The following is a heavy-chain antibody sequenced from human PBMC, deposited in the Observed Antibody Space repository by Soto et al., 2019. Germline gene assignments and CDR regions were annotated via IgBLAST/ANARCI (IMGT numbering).Heavy chain of an antibody. CDR3: ARGGGYQGTYFDY. V-gene: IGHV4-4*02. CDR2: MYHFGTT. CDR1: GGSISTPYW. J-gene: IGHJ4*02. Sequence: SETLSLTCDVSGGSISTPYWWTWVRQSPGKGLEWIGQMYHFGTTNYNPSLKSRLTTSIDKSKNQFSLNLNSVTAADTAVYFCARGGGYQGTYFDYWGQGILVTVS. D-gene: IGHD3-22*01.